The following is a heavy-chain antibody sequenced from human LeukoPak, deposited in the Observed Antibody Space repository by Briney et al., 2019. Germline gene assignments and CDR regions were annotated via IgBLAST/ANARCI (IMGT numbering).Heavy chain of an antibody. CDR1: XXTFTXXG. Sequence: KVSCXGXXXTFTXXGXSWVRQAPGQGLEWMGWISAYNVNTNYAQKLHGRVTMTTDTSTSTAYMELRSLRSDDTAVYYCARGDGYSLLVDYWGQGTLVTVSS. D-gene: IGHD5-24*01. CDR2: ISAYNVNT. V-gene: IGHV1-18*01. CDR3: ARGDGYSLLVDY. J-gene: IGHJ4*02.